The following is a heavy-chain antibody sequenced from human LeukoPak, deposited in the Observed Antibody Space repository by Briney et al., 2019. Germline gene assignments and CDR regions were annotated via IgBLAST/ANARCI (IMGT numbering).Heavy chain of an antibody. CDR1: GFTFSSYW. V-gene: IGHV3-7*01. Sequence: GGSLRLSCAASGFTFSSYWMSWLRQAPVKGLKWVANIKQDGSETYSVDSVKGRFTISRDNAKNSLYLQMNSLRAEDTAVYYCARASGWYDGDYWGQGTLVTVSS. D-gene: IGHD6-19*01. J-gene: IGHJ4*02. CDR2: IKQDGSET. CDR3: ARASGWYDGDY.